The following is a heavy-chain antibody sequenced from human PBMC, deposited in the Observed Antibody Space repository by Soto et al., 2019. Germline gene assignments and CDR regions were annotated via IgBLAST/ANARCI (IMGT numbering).Heavy chain of an antibody. J-gene: IGHJ6*02. V-gene: IGHV4-30-4*02. D-gene: IGHD3-22*01. Sequence: PSETLSLTCAVSGGSISPGDYYWSWIRRPPGKGLEWIGYIDYSGSTYYNPSLRSRVSISIDTSKNKFSLKMNSVNEADTGVYYCATRPGYYRPYGMDVWCQGTTVT. CDR2: IDYSGST. CDR1: GGSISPGDYY. CDR3: ATRPGYYRPYGMDV.